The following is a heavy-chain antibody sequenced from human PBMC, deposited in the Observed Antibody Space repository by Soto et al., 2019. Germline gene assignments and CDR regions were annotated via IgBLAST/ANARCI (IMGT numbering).Heavy chain of an antibody. D-gene: IGHD6-6*01. Sequence: QVQLLQSGAEVKKPGSSVKVSCKASGYTFTNYGITWVRQAPGQGLEWMGWISPYNGDTHYTQRLQGRVTMTTDTSTSTAYMELRGLRSDDTAVYYCARVRQLVGYFDYYMDVWGKGTTVAVSS. CDR1: GYTFTNYG. J-gene: IGHJ6*03. V-gene: IGHV1-18*01. CDR3: ARVRQLVGYFDYYMDV. CDR2: ISPYNGDT.